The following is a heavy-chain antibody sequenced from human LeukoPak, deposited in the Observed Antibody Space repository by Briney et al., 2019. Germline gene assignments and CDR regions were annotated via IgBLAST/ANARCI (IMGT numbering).Heavy chain of an antibody. CDR1: GFTFSSYW. J-gene: IGHJ6*04. CDR2: ITSGSSYI. CDR3: AELGITMIGGV. V-gene: IGHV3-21*01. D-gene: IGHD3-10*02. Sequence: PGGSLRLSCAASGFTFSSYWMSWVRQGPGKGLEWVSSITSGSSYIYYADSVKGRFTISRDNAKNSLYLQMNSPRAEDTAVYYCAELGITMIGGVWGKGTTVTISS.